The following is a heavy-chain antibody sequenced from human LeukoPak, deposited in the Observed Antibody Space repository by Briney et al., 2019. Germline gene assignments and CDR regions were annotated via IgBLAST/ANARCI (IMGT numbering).Heavy chain of an antibody. J-gene: IGHJ4*02. D-gene: IGHD3-16*01. CDR1: TFSNYW. V-gene: IGHV3-74*01. CDR3: AKGGSYVVDY. CDR2: INSDGSST. Sequence: TFSNYWMHWVXQAPGKGLVWVSRINSDGSSTSYADSVKGRFTISRDNAKNTLYLQMNSLRAEDTAVYYCAKGGSYVVDYWGQGTLVTVSS.